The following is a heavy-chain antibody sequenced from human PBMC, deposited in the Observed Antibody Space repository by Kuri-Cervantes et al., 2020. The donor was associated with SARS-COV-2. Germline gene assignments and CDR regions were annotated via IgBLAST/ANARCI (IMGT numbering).Heavy chain of an antibody. J-gene: IGHJ2*01. CDR2: MNPNSGNT. Sequence: ASVKVSCKTSGYTFTTYAIIWVRQAPGQGLEWMGWMNPNSGNTGYAQKFQGRVTMTRDTSISTAYMELSRLRSDDTAVYYCARSTPDDYVWGSLHSWYFDLWGRGTLVTVSS. V-gene: IGHV1-8*02. CDR1: GYTFTTYA. CDR3: ARSTPDDYVWGSLHSWYFDL. D-gene: IGHD3-16*01.